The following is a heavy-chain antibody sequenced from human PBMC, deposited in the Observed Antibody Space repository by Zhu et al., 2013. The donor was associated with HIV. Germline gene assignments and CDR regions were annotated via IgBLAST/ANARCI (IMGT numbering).Heavy chain of an antibody. CDR2: IGAHNGHT. V-gene: IGHV1-18*01. CDR1: GYTFISYY. D-gene: IGHD1-26*01. CDR3: ARDRSEKQLLADYYYYGLDV. J-gene: IGHJ6*02. Sequence: QAQLAQSGSEVKEPGTSVKVSCKASGYTFISYYIHFVRQAPGQGLEWMGWIGAHNGHTQSAQEFQGRVTLTTDTFTRTAYLELRSLRYDDAAVYYCARDRSEKQLLADYYYYGLDVWGQGTTVTVSS.